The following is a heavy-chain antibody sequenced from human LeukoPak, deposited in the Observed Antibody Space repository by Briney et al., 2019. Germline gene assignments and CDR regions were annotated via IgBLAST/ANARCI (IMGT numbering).Heavy chain of an antibody. J-gene: IGHJ6*02. CDR3: ARGGSSGWYHYYYYYGMDV. Sequence: GGSLRLSCAASGFTFSSYWMSWVRQAPGKGLEWVANIKQDGSEKYYVDSVKGRFTISRDNAKSSLYLQMNSLRAEDTAVYYCARGGSSGWYHYYYYYGMDVWGQGTTVTVSS. D-gene: IGHD6-19*01. CDR2: IKQDGSEK. CDR1: GFTFSSYW. V-gene: IGHV3-7*01.